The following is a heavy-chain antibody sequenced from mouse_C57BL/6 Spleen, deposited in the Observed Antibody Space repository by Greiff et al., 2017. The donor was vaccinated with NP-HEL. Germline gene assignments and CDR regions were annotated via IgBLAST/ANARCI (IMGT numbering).Heavy chain of an antibody. Sequence: EVQLVESGGGLVKPGGSLKLSCAASGFTFSDYGMHWVRQAPEKGLEWVAYISSGSSTIYYADTVKGRFTISRDNAKNTLFLQMTSLRSEDTAMYYCANYDRDAMDYWGQGTSVTVSS. V-gene: IGHV5-17*01. CDR2: ISSGSSTI. J-gene: IGHJ4*01. CDR3: ANYDRDAMDY. D-gene: IGHD2-4*01. CDR1: GFTFSDYG.